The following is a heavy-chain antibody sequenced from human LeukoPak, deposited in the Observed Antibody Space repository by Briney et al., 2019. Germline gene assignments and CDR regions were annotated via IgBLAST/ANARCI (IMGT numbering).Heavy chain of an antibody. CDR2: ISGDGGRK. CDR1: GFTFNNYA. V-gene: IGHV3-43*02. D-gene: IGHD5-24*01. J-gene: IGHJ3*02. CDR3: AKGAGYNNGDASDI. Sequence: GGSLRLSCAASGFTFNNYAMHWVRHGPGKGLEWVSLISGDGGRKYYADSMKGLFTISRDNSKNSLYLQMNSLRTEDTALYYCAKGAGYNNGDASDIWGLGTMVTVSS.